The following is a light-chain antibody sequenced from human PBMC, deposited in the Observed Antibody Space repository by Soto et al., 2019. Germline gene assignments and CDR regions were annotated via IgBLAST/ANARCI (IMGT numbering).Light chain of an antibody. J-gene: IGKJ4*01. V-gene: IGKV3-11*01. CDR2: DAS. Sequence: EIVLTQSPGTLSLSPGDRVTLSCRASQSVSSYLAWYQQKPGQAPRLLIYDASNRATGIPARFSGSGSGTDFTLTISSLEPEDFAVYYCQQYNSWPLTFGGGTKVDIK. CDR3: QQYNSWPLT. CDR1: QSVSSY.